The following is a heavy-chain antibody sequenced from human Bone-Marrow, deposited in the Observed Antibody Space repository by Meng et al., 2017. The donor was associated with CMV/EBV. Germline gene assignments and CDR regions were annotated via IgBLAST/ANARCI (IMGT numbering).Heavy chain of an antibody. Sequence: ASVKVSCKASGYTLTSYGISWVRQAPGQGLEWMGWISAYNGNTNYAQKLQGRVTMTTDTSTSTAYMELRSLRSDDTAVYYCARVHSSGWNPNWFDPWGQGTLVTVSS. D-gene: IGHD6-19*01. J-gene: IGHJ5*02. V-gene: IGHV1-18*01. CDR2: ISAYNGNT. CDR1: GYTLTSYG. CDR3: ARVHSSGWNPNWFDP.